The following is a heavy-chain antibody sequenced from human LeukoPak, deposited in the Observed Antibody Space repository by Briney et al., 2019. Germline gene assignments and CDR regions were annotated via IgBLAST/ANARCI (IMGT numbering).Heavy chain of an antibody. J-gene: IGHJ4*02. CDR2: IRSKANSYAT. CDR3: TRHGSSSGG. Sequence: GGSLRLSCAASGFTFSGSAMHWVRQASGKGLEWVGRIRSKANSYATAYAASVKGRFTISGDDSKNTAYLQMNSLKTEDTAVYYCTRHGSSSGGGGQGTLVTVSS. V-gene: IGHV3-73*01. D-gene: IGHD6-6*01. CDR1: GFTFSGSA.